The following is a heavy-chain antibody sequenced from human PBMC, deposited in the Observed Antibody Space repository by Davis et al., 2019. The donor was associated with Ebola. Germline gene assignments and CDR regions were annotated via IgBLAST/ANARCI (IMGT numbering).Heavy chain of an antibody. V-gene: IGHV4-61*08. Sequence: MPSETLSLTCTVSGGSVSSGAYYWTWIRQSPGKGLEWIGCIYYDGDTKYNPSLKSRVSISADTSKNQFSLKLSSVTAADTAVYYCARVGYDFWSGYYTYNWFDPWGQGTLVTVSS. CDR1: GGSVSSGAYY. CDR3: ARVGYDFWSGYYTYNWFDP. CDR2: IYYDGDT. D-gene: IGHD3-3*01. J-gene: IGHJ5*02.